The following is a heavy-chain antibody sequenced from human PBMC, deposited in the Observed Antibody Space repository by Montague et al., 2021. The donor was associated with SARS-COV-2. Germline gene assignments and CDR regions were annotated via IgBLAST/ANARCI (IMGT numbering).Heavy chain of an antibody. J-gene: IGHJ4*02. D-gene: IGHD6-19*01. CDR1: GGSISSYY. V-gene: IGHV4-59*01. CDR3: ARASVARKVLDY. Sequence: SETLSLTCTVSGGSISSYYWSWIRQPPGKGLEWIGYIDYSGSTNYNPSLKSRVTISVDTSKNQFSLKLSSVTAADTAVYYCARASVARKVLDYWGQGTLVTVSS. CDR2: IDYSGST.